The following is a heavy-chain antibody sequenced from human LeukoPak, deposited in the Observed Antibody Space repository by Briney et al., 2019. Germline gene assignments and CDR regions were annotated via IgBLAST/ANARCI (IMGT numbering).Heavy chain of an antibody. D-gene: IGHD6-19*01. CDR2: ISGSGGST. Sequence: GGSLRLSCAASGFTFSSYAMSWVSQAPGKGLEWVSAISGSGGSTYYADSVKGRFTISRDNSKNTLYLQMKSLRAEDTAVNYCAKGALEQWLVDFDYWGQGNLVTVSS. CDR3: AKGALEQWLVDFDY. CDR1: GFTFSSYA. V-gene: IGHV3-23*01. J-gene: IGHJ4*02.